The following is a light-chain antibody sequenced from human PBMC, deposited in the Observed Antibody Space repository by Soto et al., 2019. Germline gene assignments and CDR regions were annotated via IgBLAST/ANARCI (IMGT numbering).Light chain of an antibody. Sequence: DIQMTQSPSTLSVSVGDRVTITCRASQSISSWLAWYQQKPGKAPKLLIYKASSLESGVPSRFSGSGSGTEFTLTISSLQPDDFATYYCQQYSTYTPRTFGQGTKVDI. V-gene: IGKV1-5*03. J-gene: IGKJ1*01. CDR3: QQYSTYTPRT. CDR2: KAS. CDR1: QSISSW.